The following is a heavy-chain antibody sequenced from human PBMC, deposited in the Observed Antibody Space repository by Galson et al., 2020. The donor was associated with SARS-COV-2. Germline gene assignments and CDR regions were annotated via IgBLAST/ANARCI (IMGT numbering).Heavy chain of an antibody. CDR3: ASEGGYDSSGYYLGAAFDL. J-gene: IGHJ3*01. V-gene: IGHV5-51*01. CDR1: GYSFTTNW. Sequence: GESLKISCKASGYSFTTNWLGWVRQMPGKGLEWMGIIYPGDSHTRYNPSFQGQVTIPANKSIRTAYLQWSSLKASDTAIYYCASEGGYDSSGYYLGAAFDLWGQGTMVTVSS. D-gene: IGHD3-22*01. CDR2: IYPGDSHT.